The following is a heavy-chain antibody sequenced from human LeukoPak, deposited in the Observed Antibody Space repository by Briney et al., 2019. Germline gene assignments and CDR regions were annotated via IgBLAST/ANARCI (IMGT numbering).Heavy chain of an antibody. CDR1: GYSISSGYY. CDR2: FHHSGST. Sequence: PSETLSLTCTVSGYSISSGYYWGWIRQPPGKGLEWIGTFHHSGSTYYNPSLQSRVTMSVGTSKNQFSLKLSSVTAADTAMYYCASTLQRPDQNTDMITPSTDYWGQGTLVTVSS. CDR3: ASTLQRPDQNTDMITPSTDY. J-gene: IGHJ4*02. V-gene: IGHV4-38-2*02. D-gene: IGHD5-18*01.